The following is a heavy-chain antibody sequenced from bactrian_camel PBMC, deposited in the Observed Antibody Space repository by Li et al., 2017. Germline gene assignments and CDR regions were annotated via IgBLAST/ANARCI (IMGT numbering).Heavy chain of an antibody. V-gene: IGHV3S44*01. CDR3: AADRYCTGRGRLSLLAEYTE. CDR2: LIDADGTI. D-gene: IGHD1*01. J-gene: IGHJ4*01. Sequence: DVQLVESGGGSVQAGGSLRLSCQASGITDSLYSMGWFRQPPGLGREGVALIDADGTITYVNAVKGRFTISEDNAENSLFLQMSNLKPEDTAMYYCAADRYCTGRGRLSLLAEYTEWGQGTQVTVS. CDR1: GITDSLYS.